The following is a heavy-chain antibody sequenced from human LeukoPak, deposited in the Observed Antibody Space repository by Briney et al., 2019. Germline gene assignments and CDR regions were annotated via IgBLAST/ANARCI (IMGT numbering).Heavy chain of an antibody. Sequence: PAETLSLTCTVSGGSLSSSSYYWGWIRQPPGKGLEWIGSIYYSGSTYYNPSLKSRVTISVHTSKYQFSLQLSSVTAADTAVYYCAREGTVRGSYDAYNWFDPWGQGTLVTVSS. D-gene: IGHD3-16*01. CDR2: IYYSGST. CDR1: GGSLSSSSYY. CDR3: AREGTVRGSYDAYNWFDP. J-gene: IGHJ5*02. V-gene: IGHV4-39*07.